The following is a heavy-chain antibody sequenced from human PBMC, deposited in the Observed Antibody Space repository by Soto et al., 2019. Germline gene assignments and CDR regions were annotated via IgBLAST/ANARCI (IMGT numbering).Heavy chain of an antibody. CDR3: ASVAETGTPLRGPYYYYGMDV. Sequence: SETLSLTCAVYGGSFSGFSWNWIRQPPGKGLEWIGEINHSGTSNYNPSLKSRVTMLPDTSKNHFSLKLTSVTAADTAVYYCASVAETGTPLRGPYYYYGMDVWGQ. D-gene: IGHD1-1*01. V-gene: IGHV4-34*01. J-gene: IGHJ6*02. CDR2: INHSGTS. CDR1: GGSFSGFS.